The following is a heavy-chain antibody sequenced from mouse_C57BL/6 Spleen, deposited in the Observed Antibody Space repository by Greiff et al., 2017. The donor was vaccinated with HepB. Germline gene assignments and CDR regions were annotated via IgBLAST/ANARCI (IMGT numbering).Heavy chain of an antibody. CDR3: ARGYYGSSFAWYFDV. CDR2: IYPGDGDT. CDR1: GYAFSSSW. V-gene: IGHV1-82*01. J-gene: IGHJ1*03. Sequence: VQLQQSGPELVKPGASVKISCKASGYAFSSSWMNWVKQRPGKGLEWIGRIYPGDGDTNYNGKFKGKATLTADKSSSTAYMQLSSLTSEDSAVYCCARGYYGSSFAWYFDVWGTGTTVTVSS. D-gene: IGHD1-1*01.